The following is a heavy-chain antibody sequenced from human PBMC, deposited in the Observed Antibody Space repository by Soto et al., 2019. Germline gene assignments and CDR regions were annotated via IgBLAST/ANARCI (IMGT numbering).Heavy chain of an antibody. CDR3: ARRYGGAFDI. J-gene: IGHJ3*02. CDR2: IYYSGST. Sequence: QVQLQESGPGLVKPSETLSLTCTVSGGSISSYYWSWIRQPPGKGLEWIGYIYYSGSTNYNPSLKSRGTISVDMAKNQFSLKLSSGTAADTAVYYWARRYGGAFDIWGQGTMVTVSS. D-gene: IGHD4-17*01. CDR1: GGSISSYY. V-gene: IGHV4-59*01.